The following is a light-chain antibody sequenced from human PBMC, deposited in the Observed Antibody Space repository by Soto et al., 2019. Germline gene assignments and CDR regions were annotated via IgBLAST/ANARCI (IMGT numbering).Light chain of an antibody. V-gene: IGKV3-20*01. CDR3: QQYGSSPL. CDR2: GAS. J-gene: IGKJ4*01. CDR1: QSVSSF. Sequence: ESVLTQSPGTLSLSPGEGATLSCRASQSVSSFLAWYQQKPGQAPRLLIYGASTRATGIPDRFSGSGSGTDFPLPISKLEPEDFAVYSCQQYGSSPLFGGGTKVDIK.